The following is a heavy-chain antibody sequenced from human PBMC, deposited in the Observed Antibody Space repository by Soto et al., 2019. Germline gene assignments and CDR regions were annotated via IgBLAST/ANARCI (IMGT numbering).Heavy chain of an antibody. Sequence: QVQLVEFGGGVVQPGRSLRLSCTASGFTFNNHGIHWVRQAPGKGLEWVAVISYDGSNKYYADSVKGRFTISRDNSKNTLYLQMNSLRAEDTAVYYCANSKGYGDYPACDWGQGTLVTVSS. CDR1: GFTFNNHG. CDR3: ANSKGYGDYPACD. D-gene: IGHD4-17*01. J-gene: IGHJ4*02. V-gene: IGHV3-30*18. CDR2: ISYDGSNK.